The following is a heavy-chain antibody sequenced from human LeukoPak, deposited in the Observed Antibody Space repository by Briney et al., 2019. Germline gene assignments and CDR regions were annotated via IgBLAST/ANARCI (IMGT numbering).Heavy chain of an antibody. Sequence: RASVKVSCKASGGTFSSYAISWVRQAPGQGLEWMGRIIPILGIANYAQKLQGRVTMTTDTSTSTAYMELRSLRSDDTAVYYCARAHEVLHAFDIWGQGTMVTVSS. J-gene: IGHJ3*02. CDR2: IIPILGIA. CDR3: ARAHEVLHAFDI. V-gene: IGHV1-69*04. CDR1: GGTFSSYA.